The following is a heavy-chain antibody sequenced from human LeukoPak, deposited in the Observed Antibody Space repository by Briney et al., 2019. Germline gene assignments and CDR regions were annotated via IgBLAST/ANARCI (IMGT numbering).Heavy chain of an antibody. CDR3: ARDTGWYFDL. CDR2: ITGDGSST. Sequence: GGSLRLSCVGSGFTFSGYWMHWVRQAPGKGLVWVSRITGDGSSTTYADSVKGRFTISRDNAKNTVFLQMISLRAEDTAVYYCARDTGWYFDLWGRGTLVTVSS. CDR1: GFTFSGYW. J-gene: IGHJ2*01. V-gene: IGHV3-74*01. D-gene: IGHD4-17*01.